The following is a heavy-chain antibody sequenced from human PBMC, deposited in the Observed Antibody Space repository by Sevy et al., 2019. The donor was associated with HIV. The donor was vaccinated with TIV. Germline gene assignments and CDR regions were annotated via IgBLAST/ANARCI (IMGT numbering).Heavy chain of an antibody. D-gene: IGHD1-26*01. J-gene: IGHJ4*02. CDR1: GGSISRSNW. CDR3: PSGPTTMFYFDS. Sequence: SENLSLTCAVSGGSISRSNWWSWVRQPPGKGLEGIGEVYYTGSTNYRPSLKSRVTISIDRSKNLVSLRLSSVTAADLVVYFCPSGPTTMFYFDSWGQGALVTNSS. CDR2: VYYTGST. V-gene: IGHV4-4*02.